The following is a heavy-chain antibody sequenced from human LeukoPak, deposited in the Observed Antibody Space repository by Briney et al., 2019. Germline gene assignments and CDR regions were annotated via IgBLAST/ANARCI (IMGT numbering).Heavy chain of an antibody. Sequence: GGSLRLSCAASGFTFSSYEMNWVRQAPGKGLEWVSYISSSGSNIYYADSVKGRFTISRDNAKNSLYLQMNSLGAEDTAVYYCTGFDYYDSSGYSPFDYWGQGTLVTVSS. V-gene: IGHV3-48*03. J-gene: IGHJ4*02. CDR3: TGFDYYDSSGYSPFDY. CDR1: GFTFSSYE. D-gene: IGHD3-22*01. CDR2: ISSSGSNI.